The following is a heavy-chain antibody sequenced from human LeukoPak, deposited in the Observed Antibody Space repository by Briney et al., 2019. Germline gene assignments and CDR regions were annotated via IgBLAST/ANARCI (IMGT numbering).Heavy chain of an antibody. CDR3: ARDNTPTRERFGELSETYYYYGMDV. V-gene: IGHV1-69*06. CDR2: IIPIFGTA. Sequence: ASVKVSCKASGGTFSSYAISWVRQAPGQGLEWMGGIIPIFGTANYAQKFQGRVTITADKSTSTAYMELSSLRSEDTAVYYCARDNTPTRERFGELSETYYYYGMDVWGKGTTVTVSS. CDR1: GGTFSSYA. J-gene: IGHJ6*04. D-gene: IGHD3-10*01.